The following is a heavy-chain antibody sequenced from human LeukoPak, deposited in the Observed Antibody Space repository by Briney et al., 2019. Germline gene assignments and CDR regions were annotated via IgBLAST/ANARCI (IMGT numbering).Heavy chain of an antibody. CDR2: ISYDGSNK. J-gene: IGHJ4*02. CDR1: GFTFSSYA. CDR3: AKDLITGGFGYFDY. V-gene: IGHV3-30*14. Sequence: PGGSLRLSCAASGFTFSSYAMHWVRQAPGKGLEWVAVISYDGSNKYYADSVKGRFTISRDNSKNTLYLQMNSLRAEDTAVYYCAKDLITGGFGYFDYWGQGTLVTVSS. D-gene: IGHD2-15*01.